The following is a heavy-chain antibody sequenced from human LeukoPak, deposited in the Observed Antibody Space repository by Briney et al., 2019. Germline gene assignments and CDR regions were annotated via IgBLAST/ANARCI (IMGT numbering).Heavy chain of an antibody. J-gene: IGHJ5*02. Sequence: ASVKVSCQVSGYTLTELSMHWVRQAPGKGLEWMGGFDPEDGETIYAQKFQGRVTMTEDTSTDTAYMELSSLRSEDTAVYYCATIAAFEYNWFDPWGQGTLVTVSS. V-gene: IGHV1-24*01. CDR2: FDPEDGET. CDR3: ATIAAFEYNWFDP. D-gene: IGHD6-13*01. CDR1: GYTLTELS.